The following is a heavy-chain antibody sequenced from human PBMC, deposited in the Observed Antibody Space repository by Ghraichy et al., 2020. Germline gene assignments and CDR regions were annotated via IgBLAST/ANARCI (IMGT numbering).Heavy chain of an antibody. CDR3: AKSSGGYQPYGMDV. V-gene: IGHV3-23*01. Sequence: GESLNISCAASGFTFSSYAMSWVRQAPGKGLEWVSAISGSGGSTYYADSVKGRFTISRDNSKNTLYLQMNSLRAEDTAVYYCAKSSGGYQPYGMDVWGQGTTVTVSS. J-gene: IGHJ6*02. CDR1: GFTFSSYA. CDR2: ISGSGGST. D-gene: IGHD3-22*01.